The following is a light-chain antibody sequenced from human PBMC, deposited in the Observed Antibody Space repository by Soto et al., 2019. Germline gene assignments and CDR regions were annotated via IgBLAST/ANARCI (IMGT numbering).Light chain of an antibody. Sequence: EIVMTQSPATLSLSPGERATLSCRASQSVSSYLAWFQQKPGQAPRLLIFDASNRPTGIPARFSGGGSGTDFTLTISRLEPEDSAVYYCQNHGTTFGQGTKVDIK. V-gene: IGKV3-11*01. CDR3: QNHGTT. J-gene: IGKJ1*01. CDR1: QSVSSY. CDR2: DAS.